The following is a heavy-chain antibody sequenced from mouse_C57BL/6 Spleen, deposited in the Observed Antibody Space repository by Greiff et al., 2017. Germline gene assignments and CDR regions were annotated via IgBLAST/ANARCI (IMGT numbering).Heavy chain of an antibody. CDR1: GYTFTSYG. J-gene: IGHJ4*01. D-gene: IGHD1-1*01. CDR2: IYPRSGNT. V-gene: IGHV1-81*01. Sequence: QVQLQQSGAELARPGASVKLSCKASGYTFTSYGVSWVKQRPGQGLEWIGEIYPRSGNTYYTAKFKGKATLTADKSSSTAYMELRSLTSEDSAVYFCARTTVVATYAMDYWGQGTSVTVSS. CDR3: ARTTVVATYAMDY.